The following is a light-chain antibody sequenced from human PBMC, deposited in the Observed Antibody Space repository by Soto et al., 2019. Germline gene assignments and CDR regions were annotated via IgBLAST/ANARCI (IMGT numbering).Light chain of an antibody. CDR3: QQYNNWPRT. Sequence: MTQSPSTLSASVGDRVTLSCRASQSVSSNLAWYQQKPGQAPRLLIYGASTRATGIPARFSGSGSGTEFTLTISSLQSEDFAVYYCQQYNNWPRTFGQGTKVDI. V-gene: IGKV3-15*01. J-gene: IGKJ1*01. CDR1: QSVSSN. CDR2: GAS.